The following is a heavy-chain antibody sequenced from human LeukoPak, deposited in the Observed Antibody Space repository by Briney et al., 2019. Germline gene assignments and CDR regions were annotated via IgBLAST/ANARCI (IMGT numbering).Heavy chain of an antibody. CDR1: GYAFTSYD. J-gene: IGHJ4*02. Sequence: ASVKVSCKAFGYAFTSYDINWVRQATGQGLEWMGWMNPNSGNTGYAQKFQGRVTMTRNTSISTAYMELSSLRSEDTAVYYCARRAGVGATLDYWGQGTLVTVPS. V-gene: IGHV1-8*01. CDR2: MNPNSGNT. CDR3: ARRAGVGATLDY. D-gene: IGHD1-26*01.